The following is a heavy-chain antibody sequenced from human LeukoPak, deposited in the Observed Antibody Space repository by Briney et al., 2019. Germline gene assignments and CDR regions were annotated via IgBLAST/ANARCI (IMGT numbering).Heavy chain of an antibody. CDR2: IYYSGST. V-gene: IGHV4-39*07. J-gene: IGHJ4*02. D-gene: IGHD3-22*01. CDR1: GGSISSGSYY. CDR3: ARERDFYDSSGSPSY. Sequence: SETLSLTCTVSGGSISSGSYYWGWIRQPPGKGLEWIGTIYYSGSTYYNPSLKGRVTISVDTSKNQFSLKVRSVTAADTAVYYCARERDFYDSSGSPSYWGQGTLVIVSS.